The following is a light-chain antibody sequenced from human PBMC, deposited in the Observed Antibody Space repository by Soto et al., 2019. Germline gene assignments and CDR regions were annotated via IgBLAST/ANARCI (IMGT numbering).Light chain of an antibody. CDR1: SSDVGAYNF. CDR3: NSYATTSTYV. Sequence: QSALTQPASVSGSPGQSITISCTGTSSDVGAYNFVSWYQHHPRTVPKLLIYEITNRPSGFSHRFSGSKSGTTASLTISGLQAEDEADYYCNSYATTSTYVFGTGTKLTVL. J-gene: IGLJ1*01. CDR2: EIT. V-gene: IGLV2-14*01.